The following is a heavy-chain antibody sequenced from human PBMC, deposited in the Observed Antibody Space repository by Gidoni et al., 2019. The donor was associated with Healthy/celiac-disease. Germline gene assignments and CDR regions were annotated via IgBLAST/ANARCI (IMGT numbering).Heavy chain of an antibody. Sequence: RLSCAASGFTFSSYGMHWVRQAPGKGLEWVAVIWYDGSNKYYADSVKGRFTISRDNSKNTLDLQMNSLRAEDTAVYYCARGDVRTTVTTCDYWGQGTLVTVSS. D-gene: IGHD4-4*01. CDR3: ARGDVRTTVTTCDY. J-gene: IGHJ4*02. V-gene: IGHV3-33*01. CDR2: IWYDGSNK. CDR1: GFTFSSYG.